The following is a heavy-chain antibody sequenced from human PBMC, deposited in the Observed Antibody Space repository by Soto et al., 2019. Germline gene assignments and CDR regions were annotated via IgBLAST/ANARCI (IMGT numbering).Heavy chain of an antibody. CDR1: GFTFGDYA. CDR3: GKEKLSRYYFDY. CDR2: ISWNSGSI. D-gene: IGHD3-16*02. J-gene: IGHJ4*02. V-gene: IGHV3-9*01. Sequence: GGSLRLSCAASGFTFGDYAMHWVRQAPGKGLEWVSGISWNSGSIGYADSVKGRFTISRDNAKNSLYLQMNSLRAEDTAWSYCGKEKLSRYYFDYWGQGTLVTVSS.